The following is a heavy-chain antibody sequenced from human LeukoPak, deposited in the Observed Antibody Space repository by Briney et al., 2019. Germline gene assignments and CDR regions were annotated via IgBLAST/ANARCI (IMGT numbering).Heavy chain of an antibody. CDR2: ISYDGSSK. Sequence: GGSLRLSCAASGFTFSSYGMHWVRQAPGKGLEWVAVISYDGSSKYYADSLRGRFTVSRDNSKNMVYLQMGSLRPEDTAVYYCTRDRGTRGDWYGGDYWGQGTLVTVSS. CDR3: TRDRGTRGDWYGGDY. D-gene: IGHD2-21*02. V-gene: IGHV3-30*03. CDR1: GFTFSSYG. J-gene: IGHJ4*02.